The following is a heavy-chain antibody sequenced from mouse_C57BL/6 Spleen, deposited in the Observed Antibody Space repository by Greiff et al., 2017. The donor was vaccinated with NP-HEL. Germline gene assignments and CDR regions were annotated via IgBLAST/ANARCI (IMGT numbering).Heavy chain of an antibody. CDR2: IDPSDSET. V-gene: IGHV1-52*01. CDR1: GYTFTSYW. J-gene: IGHJ2*01. D-gene: IGHD2-5*01. CDR3: ARLYYSNSDFDY. Sequence: VQLQQPGAELVRPGSSVKLSCKASGYTFTSYWMHWVKQRPIQGLEWIGNIDPSDSETHYNQKFKDKATLTVDKSSSTAYMQLSSLTSEDSAVYYCARLYYSNSDFDYWGQGTTLTVSS.